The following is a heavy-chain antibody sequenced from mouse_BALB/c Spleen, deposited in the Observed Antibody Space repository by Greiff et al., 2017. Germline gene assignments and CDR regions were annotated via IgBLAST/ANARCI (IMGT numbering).Heavy chain of an antibody. Sequence: LQQPGSELVRPGASVKLSCKASGYTFTSYWMHWVKQRPGQGLEWIGNIYPGSGSTNYDEKFKSKATLTVDTSSSTAYMQLSSLTSEDSAVYYCTNGFDYWGQGTTLTVSS. J-gene: IGHJ2*01. CDR3: TNGFDY. V-gene: IGHV1S22*01. CDR1: GYTFTSYW. CDR2: IYPGSGST. D-gene: IGHD1-1*02.